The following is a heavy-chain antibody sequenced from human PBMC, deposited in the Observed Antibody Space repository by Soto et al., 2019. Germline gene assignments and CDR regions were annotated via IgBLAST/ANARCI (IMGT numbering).Heavy chain of an antibody. Sequence: QVQLVESGGGVVQPGRSLRLSCAASGFTFSSYGMHWVRQAPGKGLEWVAVISYDGSNKYHADSVKGRFTISRDNSKNTLYLKMNSLRAEDTAVYYCAKGTGYSSGWYRGGFDYWGQGTLVTVSS. CDR3: AKGTGYSSGWYRGGFDY. D-gene: IGHD6-19*01. CDR1: GFTFSSYG. V-gene: IGHV3-30*18. J-gene: IGHJ4*02. CDR2: ISYDGSNK.